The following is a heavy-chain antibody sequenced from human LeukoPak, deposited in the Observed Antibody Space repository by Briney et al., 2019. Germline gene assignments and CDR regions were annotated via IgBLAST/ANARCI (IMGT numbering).Heavy chain of an antibody. CDR2: INHSGST. J-gene: IGHJ3*02. V-gene: IGHV4-34*01. D-gene: IGHD6-6*01. Sequence: GSLRLSCAASGFSFSNAWMSWVRQPPGKGLEWIGEINHSGSTNYNPSLKSRVTISVDTSKNQFSLKLSSVTAADTAVYYCARETAARDAFDIWGQGTMVTVSS. CDR3: ARETAARDAFDI. CDR1: GFSFSNAW.